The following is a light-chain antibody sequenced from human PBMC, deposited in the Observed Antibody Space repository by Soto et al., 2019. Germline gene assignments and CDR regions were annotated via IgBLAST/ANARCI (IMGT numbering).Light chain of an antibody. J-gene: IGKJ2*01. CDR1: QSISDY. CDR2: GAS. V-gene: IGKV1-39*01. Sequence: DIQMTQSPSSLSASVGDRVTITCRASQSISDYLNWYQQKPGKAPKLLIYGASSLQSGVPSRFSGSGSGTEFTLTISSLQPEDFATYYCQQSYSSPSTFGQGTKLEIK. CDR3: QQSYSSPST.